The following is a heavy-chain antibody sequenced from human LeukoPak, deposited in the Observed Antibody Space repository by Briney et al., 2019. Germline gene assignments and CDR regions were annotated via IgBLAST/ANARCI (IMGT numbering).Heavy chain of an antibody. Sequence: GGSLRLSCAASGFTFSPNLIHWVRQAPGKGLEWVALISYAGTNEYYADSVEGRFTISRDNSKNTLYLQMSSLRAEDTAVYYCARGSENYYYMDVWGKGTTVTVSS. V-gene: IGHV3-30*04. CDR2: ISYAGTNE. J-gene: IGHJ6*03. CDR1: GFTFSPNL. CDR3: ARGSENYYYMDV. D-gene: IGHD1-14*01.